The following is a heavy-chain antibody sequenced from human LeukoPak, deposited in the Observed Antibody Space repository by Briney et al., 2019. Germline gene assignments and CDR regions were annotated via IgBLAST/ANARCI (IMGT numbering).Heavy chain of an antibody. Sequence: SVKVFSKASGGTFSSYAISWVRQAPGQGLEWMGGIVPIFGTANYAQKFQGRVTITADKSTSTAYMELSSLRSEDTAVYYCARGGYCSSTSCYSPFDPWGQGTLVTVSS. D-gene: IGHD2-2*01. V-gene: IGHV1-69*06. J-gene: IGHJ5*02. CDR3: ARGGYCSSTSCYSPFDP. CDR1: GGTFSSYA. CDR2: IVPIFGTA.